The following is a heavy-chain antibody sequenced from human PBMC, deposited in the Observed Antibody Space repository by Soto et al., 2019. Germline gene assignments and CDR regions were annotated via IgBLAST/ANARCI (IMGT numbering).Heavy chain of an antibody. CDR2: VKDGGHT. CDR1: GGSLSGYY. J-gene: IGHJ4*02. Sequence: QVQLQQWGAGLLKPSETLSLNCAVTGGSLSGYYWSWIRQPPGKGLEWIGEVKDGGHTNYSPSLRGRGTRSSETSNNQFSLRLNSVTAADTGVYYCARGQEGVVATHWDQGSLVTVSS. D-gene: IGHD5-12*01. V-gene: IGHV4-34*01. CDR3: ARGQEGVVATH.